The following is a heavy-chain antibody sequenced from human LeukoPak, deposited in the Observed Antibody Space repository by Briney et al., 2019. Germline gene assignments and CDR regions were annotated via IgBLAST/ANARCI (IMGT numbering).Heavy chain of an antibody. V-gene: IGHV4-34*01. J-gene: IGHJ4*02. Sequence: PSETLSLTCAVYGGSFSGYYWSWIRQPPGKGLEWIGEINHSGSTNYNPSLKSRVTISVDTSKNQFSLKLSSVTAADTAMYYCAGARWDYWGQGTLVTVSS. CDR2: INHSGST. CDR3: AGARWDY. D-gene: IGHD4/OR15-4a*01. CDR1: GGSFSGYY.